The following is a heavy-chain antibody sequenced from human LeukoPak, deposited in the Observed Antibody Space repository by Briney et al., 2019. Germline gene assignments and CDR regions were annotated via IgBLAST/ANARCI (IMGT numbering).Heavy chain of an antibody. CDR1: GFTFSSYW. CDR3: ARRGYSYGTPYFDY. D-gene: IGHD5-18*01. V-gene: IGHV3-74*01. CDR2: INSDGSST. J-gene: IGHJ4*02. Sequence: GGSLRLSCAASGFTFSSYWMHWVRQAPGKGLVWVPRINSDGSSTSDADFVEGRFTISRDNAKNTLYLQMNSLRAEDTAVYYCARRGYSYGTPYFDYWGQGTLVTVSS.